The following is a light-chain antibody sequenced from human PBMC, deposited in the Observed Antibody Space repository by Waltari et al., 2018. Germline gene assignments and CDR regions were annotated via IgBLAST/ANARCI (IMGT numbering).Light chain of an antibody. J-gene: IGLJ1*01. Sequence: QSVLTQPPSVSGAPGQRVTISCTGSSSNIGAGSDVHWYQHLPRTAPKLLIYDNYHRPSGVANRFSASKSGTSASLASTGLQAEDEADYSCQSYDSLSDSYVFGTGTKVTVL. CDR3: QSYDSLSDSYV. CDR1: SSNIGAGSD. V-gene: IGLV1-40*01. CDR2: DNY.